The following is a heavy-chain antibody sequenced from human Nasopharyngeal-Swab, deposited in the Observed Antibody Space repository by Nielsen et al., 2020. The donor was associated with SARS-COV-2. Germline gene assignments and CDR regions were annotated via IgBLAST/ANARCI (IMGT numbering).Heavy chain of an antibody. CDR2: INHSGST. Sequence: WIRQPPGKGLEWIGEINHSGSTNYNPSLKSRVTISVDTSKNQFSLKLNSVTAADTAVYYCARVVTWGYSYGYGGTHVAHGIYFDYWGQGTLVTVSS. D-gene: IGHD5-18*01. J-gene: IGHJ4*02. V-gene: IGHV4-34*01. CDR3: ARVVTWGYSYGYGGTHVAHGIYFDY.